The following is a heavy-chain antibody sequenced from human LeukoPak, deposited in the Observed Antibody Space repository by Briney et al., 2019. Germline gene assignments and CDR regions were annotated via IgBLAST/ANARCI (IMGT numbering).Heavy chain of an antibody. D-gene: IGHD3-10*01. Sequence: GGSLRLSCAASGFTFSSYEMNWVRQAPGKGLEWISYISSSGSTIYYADSVKGRFTISRDNAKNSLYLQMNSLRAEDTAVYYCAREVWFGESYGMDVWGQGTTVTVSS. CDR3: AREVWFGESYGMDV. V-gene: IGHV3-48*03. CDR2: ISSSGSTI. CDR1: GFTFSSYE. J-gene: IGHJ6*02.